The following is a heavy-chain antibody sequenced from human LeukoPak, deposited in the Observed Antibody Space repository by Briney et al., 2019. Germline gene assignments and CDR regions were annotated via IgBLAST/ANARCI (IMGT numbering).Heavy chain of an antibody. J-gene: IGHJ4*02. D-gene: IGHD1-1*01. CDR3: AKDVQSWPTYFDY. CDR2: IWYDGSNK. Sequence: GGSLRLSCAASGFTFSSYGMHWVRQAPGKGLEGVAVIWYDGSNKYYADSVKGRFTISRDNSKNTLFLQMISLRAEDTAVYYCAKDVQSWPTYFDYWGQGTLVTVSS. CDR1: GFTFSSYG. V-gene: IGHV3-33*06.